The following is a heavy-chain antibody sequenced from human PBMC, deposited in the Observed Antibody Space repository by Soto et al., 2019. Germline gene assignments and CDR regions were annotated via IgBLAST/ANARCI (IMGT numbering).Heavy chain of an antibody. J-gene: IGHJ6*02. D-gene: IGHD3-10*01. CDR1: DGSISGYY. V-gene: IGHV4-4*07. Sequence: QVHLQQSGPGLLNPSETLSLTCTVADGSISGYYWSWTRQSAGKGLEWIGRIYSTGITDKNPSFKSRVTMSLATSKIQVVLKLRPVTAADTAFYYCAMGTRGKFSGMHVWGEGPTCNVA. CDR3: AMGTRGKFSGMHV. CDR2: IYSTGIT.